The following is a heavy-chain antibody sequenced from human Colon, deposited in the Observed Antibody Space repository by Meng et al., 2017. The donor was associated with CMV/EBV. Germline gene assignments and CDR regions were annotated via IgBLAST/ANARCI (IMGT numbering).Heavy chain of an antibody. Sequence: ASVKVSCKASGYIFTDYYMHWVRQAPGQGLEWMGWINPNSGATNYAQNFQGRLTVTRDTSISTVYMELSRLTSDDTVVYYCARDQNSDNSHYYDSSGYYGWGQGTLVTVSS. CDR3: ARDQNSDNSHYYDSSGYYG. J-gene: IGHJ4*02. CDR1: GYIFTDYY. D-gene: IGHD3-22*01. V-gene: IGHV1-2*02. CDR2: INPNSGAT.